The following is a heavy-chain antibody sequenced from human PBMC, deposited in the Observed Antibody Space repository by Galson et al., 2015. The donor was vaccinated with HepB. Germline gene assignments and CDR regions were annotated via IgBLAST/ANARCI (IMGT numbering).Heavy chain of an antibody. Sequence: SLRLSCAASGFTFSNYGMHWVRQAPGKGLEWVAVISYDGSNKYYADSVKGRFTISRDNSKNTLCLQMNSLRAGDTALYYCAKDPYLYSALAGTMAGFDYWGQGTLVTVSS. CDR2: ISYDGSNK. CDR3: AKDPYLYSALAGTMAGFDY. V-gene: IGHV3-30*18. D-gene: IGHD6-19*01. J-gene: IGHJ4*02. CDR1: GFTFSNYG.